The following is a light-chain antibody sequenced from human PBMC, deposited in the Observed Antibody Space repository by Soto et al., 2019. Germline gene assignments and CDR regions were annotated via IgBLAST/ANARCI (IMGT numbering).Light chain of an antibody. CDR2: DVT. CDR1: SSDIGGYDY. Sequence: QSALTQPASVSGSPGQSITLSCTGTSSDIGGYDYVSWYQRHPGKAPKLIIYDVTNRPSGVSNRFSGSKSGNTASLTISGLQAEDEADDYCTSYASGSSHVVFGGGTKLTVL. CDR3: TSYASGSSHVV. V-gene: IGLV2-14*01. J-gene: IGLJ2*01.